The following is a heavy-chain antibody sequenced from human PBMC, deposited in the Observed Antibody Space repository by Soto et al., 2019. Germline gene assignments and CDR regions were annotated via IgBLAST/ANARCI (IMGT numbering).Heavy chain of an antibody. CDR2: ISYDGSNK. D-gene: IGHD3-16*01. Sequence: PGGSLRLSCAASGFTCSSYAMHWVRQSPGKGLEWVAVISYDGSNKYYADSVKGRFTISRDNSKNTLYLQMNSLRAEDTAVYYCARDRSPSYYDYVWGSIHYGMDVWGQGTTVTVSS. CDR1: GFTCSSYA. V-gene: IGHV3-30-3*01. CDR3: ARDRSPSYYDYVWGSIHYGMDV. J-gene: IGHJ6*02.